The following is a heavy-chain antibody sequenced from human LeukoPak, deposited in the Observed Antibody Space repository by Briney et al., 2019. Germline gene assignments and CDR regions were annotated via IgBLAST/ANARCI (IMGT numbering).Heavy chain of an antibody. D-gene: IGHD3-3*01. V-gene: IGHV4-59*08. CDR2: IYYSGST. Sequence: PSETLSLTCTVSGGSISSYYWSWIRQPPGKGLEWIGYIYYSGSTNYNPSLKSRVTISVDTSKNQFSLKLSSVTAAGTAVYYCARHLSITIFGVVDAFDIWGQGTMVTVSS. CDR1: GGSISSYY. CDR3: ARHLSITIFGVVDAFDI. J-gene: IGHJ3*02.